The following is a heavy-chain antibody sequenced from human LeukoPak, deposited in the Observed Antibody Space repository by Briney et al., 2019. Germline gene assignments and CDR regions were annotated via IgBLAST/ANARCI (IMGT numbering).Heavy chain of an antibody. J-gene: IGHJ4*02. CDR2: ISGSGGST. CDR1: GLTFSRYA. CDR3: AKGRDRGYSYGYSDY. V-gene: IGHV3-23*01. Sequence: GGSLRLSCAVSGLTFSRYAMSWVRQAPGKGLEWVSAISGSGGSTYYADSVKGRFTISRDNSKNTLYLQMNSLRAEDTAVYYCAKGRDRGYSYGYSDYWGQGTLVTVSS. D-gene: IGHD5-18*01.